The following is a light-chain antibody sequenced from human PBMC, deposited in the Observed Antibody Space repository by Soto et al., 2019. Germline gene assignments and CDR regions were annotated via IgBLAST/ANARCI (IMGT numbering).Light chain of an antibody. V-gene: IGKV3-15*01. J-gene: IGKJ1*01. Sequence: ETVMTQSPVTLSVSPGDTATLACRASQRVSNHFAWYQQKPGQAPRLLIYAASTRAAGVPVRFSGSGSETEFTLTIRSLQSEDFALYYCHQYNKWPWTFGQGTKVDIK. CDR3: HQYNKWPWT. CDR1: QRVSNH. CDR2: AAS.